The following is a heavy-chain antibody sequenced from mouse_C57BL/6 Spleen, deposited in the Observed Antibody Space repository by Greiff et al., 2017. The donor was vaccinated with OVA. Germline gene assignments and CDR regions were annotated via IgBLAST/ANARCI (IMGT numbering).Heavy chain of an antibody. V-gene: IGHV1-64*01. Sequence: QVQLKQPGAELVKPGASVKLSCKASGYTFTSYWMHWVKQRPEQGLEWIGMIHPNSGSTNYNEKFKSKATLTVDKSSSTAYMQLSSLTSEDSAVYYCARAFITTVVAEPYYFDYWGQGTTLTVSS. D-gene: IGHD1-1*01. CDR2: IHPNSGST. CDR1: GYTFTSYW. CDR3: ARAFITTVVAEPYYFDY. J-gene: IGHJ2*01.